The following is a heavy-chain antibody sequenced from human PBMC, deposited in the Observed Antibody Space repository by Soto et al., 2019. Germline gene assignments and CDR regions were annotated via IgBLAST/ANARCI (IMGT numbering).Heavy chain of an antibody. CDR1: GYTFISHG. Sequence: QVQLVQSGAEVKKPGASEKVSCKASGYTFISHGISWVRQAPGQGLEWMGWISGKNGNTNYAQKFQVRVTLTTDTSTITAYLELRSLRSDDTAVYSCARVSSSIVVVPDYGIDVWGQGTTVTVSS. D-gene: IGHD2-2*01. CDR3: ARVSSSIVVVPDYGIDV. V-gene: IGHV1-18*04. J-gene: IGHJ6*02. CDR2: ISGKNGNT.